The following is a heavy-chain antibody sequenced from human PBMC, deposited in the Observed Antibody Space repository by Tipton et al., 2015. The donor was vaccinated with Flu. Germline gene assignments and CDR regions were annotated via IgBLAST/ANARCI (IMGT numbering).Heavy chain of an antibody. V-gene: IGHV4-59*01. J-gene: IGHJ3*02. CDR3: ARARRGSYYDGGAFDI. Sequence: TLSLTCTVSGGSISSYYWSWIRQPPGKGLEWIGYIYYSGSTNYNPSLKSRVTISVDTSKNQFSLKLSSVTAEDTAVYYCARARRGSYYDGGAFDIWGQGTMVTVSS. CDR1: GGSISSYY. CDR2: IYYSGST. D-gene: IGHD1-26*01.